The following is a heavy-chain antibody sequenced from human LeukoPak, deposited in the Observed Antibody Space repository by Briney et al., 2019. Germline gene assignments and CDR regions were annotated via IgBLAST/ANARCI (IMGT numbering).Heavy chain of an antibody. D-gene: IGHD3-22*01. CDR3: TRDAPPDYYDSSGATTADAFDI. CDR1: GFTFSSYA. Sequence: GGSLRLSCAASGFTFSSYAMSWVRQAPGKGLEWVSAISGSGGSTYYADSVKGRFTISRDNSKNTLYLQMNSLKTEDTAVYYCTRDAPPDYYDSSGATTADAFDIWGQGTMVTVSS. J-gene: IGHJ3*02. CDR2: ISGSGGST. V-gene: IGHV3-23*01.